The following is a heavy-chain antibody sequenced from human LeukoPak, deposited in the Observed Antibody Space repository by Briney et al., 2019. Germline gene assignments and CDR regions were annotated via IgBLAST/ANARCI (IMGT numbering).Heavy chain of an antibody. CDR3: AKDPMVRGVPDY. V-gene: IGHV3-7*03. CDR2: IREDGSEK. CDR1: GFTFSSYW. Sequence: GGALRLSCAAAGFTFSSYWMTWGRQAPGEGLEWVATIREDGSEKYSVDSVKARFTVSRDNAKNSLYLQVNSLRAKDTAVYYCAKDPMVRGVPDYWGQGTLVTVSS. D-gene: IGHD3-10*01. J-gene: IGHJ4*02.